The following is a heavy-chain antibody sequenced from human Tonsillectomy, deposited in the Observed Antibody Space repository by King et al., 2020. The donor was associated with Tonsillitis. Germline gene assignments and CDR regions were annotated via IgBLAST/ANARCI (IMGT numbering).Heavy chain of an antibody. Sequence: VQLQESGPGLVKPSETLSLNCTVSGDSISSRTYYWGWIRQPPGRGLEWIGSIYYGGRTYYNPSLKSRVTISADTSKNQFSLKLSSVTATDTAVYYCARHLYYYDSSGYLDYGGQGTLVTVPS. D-gene: IGHD3-22*01. J-gene: IGHJ4*02. CDR2: IYYGGRT. V-gene: IGHV4-39*01. CDR3: ARHLYYYDSSGYLDY. CDR1: GDSISSRTYY.